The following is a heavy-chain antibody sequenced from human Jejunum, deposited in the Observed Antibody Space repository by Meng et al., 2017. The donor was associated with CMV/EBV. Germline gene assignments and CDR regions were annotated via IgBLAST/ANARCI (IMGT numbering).Heavy chain of an antibody. V-gene: IGHV5-51*01. J-gene: IGHJ4*02. D-gene: IGHD1-26*01. Sequence: SCQTAGHNVNPCWSGCVRQRIGRGLEWLGTIYPGESDATYSPSVRGHVTSSADKSINTAYLQWDSLTASDTALYFCARPSSTKGLDYWGQGTLVTVSS. CDR1: GHNVNPCW. CDR2: IYPGESDA. CDR3: ARPSSTKGLDY.